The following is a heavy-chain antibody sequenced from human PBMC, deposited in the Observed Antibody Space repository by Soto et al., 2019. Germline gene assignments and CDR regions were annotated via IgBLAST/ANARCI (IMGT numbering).Heavy chain of an antibody. CDR2: TSYDGNNK. CDR1: GFTFSAYG. CDR3: AKGGGSARDFDY. V-gene: IGHV3-30*18. D-gene: IGHD1-26*01. J-gene: IGHJ4*02. Sequence: GGSLRLSCAASGFTFSAYGMHWVRQAPGKGLEWVASTSYDGNNKYYADSLKGRFTISRDDSKKMVYLQMTSLGPEDTAVYYCAKGGGSARDFDYWGQGALVTVS.